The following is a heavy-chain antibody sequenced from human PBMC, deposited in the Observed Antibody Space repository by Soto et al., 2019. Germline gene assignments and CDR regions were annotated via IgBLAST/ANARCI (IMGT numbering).Heavy chain of an antibody. V-gene: IGHV1-69*01. CDR2: IIPIFGTA. CDR1: GGTFSSYA. CDR3: ARGLRDCTNGVCYANWFAP. J-gene: IGHJ5*02. Sequence: QVKLVQSGAEVKKPGPSVKVSCKASGGTFSSYAISWVRQAPGQGLEWMGGIIPIFGTATYAQKFQGRVTITADETTSTAYMELSSLRSEDTAVYYCARGLRDCTNGVCYANWFAPWGQVTLVTVSS. D-gene: IGHD2-8*01.